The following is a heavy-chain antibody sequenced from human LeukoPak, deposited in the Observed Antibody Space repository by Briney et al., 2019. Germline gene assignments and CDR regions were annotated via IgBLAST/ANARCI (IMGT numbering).Heavy chain of an antibody. CDR2: ISSSSSYI. CDR3: ARDLSGTRSY. J-gene: IGHJ4*02. Sequence: GGSLRLSCAASGFTFSSYSMNWVRQAPGKGLEWVSSISSSSSYIYYADSVNGRFTISRDNAKNSLFLQMNSLRAEDTAVYYCARDLSGTRSYWGQGTLVTVSS. V-gene: IGHV3-21*01. D-gene: IGHD3-10*01. CDR1: GFTFSSYS.